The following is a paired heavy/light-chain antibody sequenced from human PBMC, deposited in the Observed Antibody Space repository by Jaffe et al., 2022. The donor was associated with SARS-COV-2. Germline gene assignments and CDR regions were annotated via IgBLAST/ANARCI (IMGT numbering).Heavy chain of an antibody. CDR2: IKIKTDGGRV. J-gene: IGHJ4*02. V-gene: IGHV3-15*01. Sequence: EVLLEESGGGLGMPGGSLRLSCAASGFNFSNAWMSWVRQAPGKGLEWVGLIKIKTDGGRVEFAESVKDRFIISRDDSKNMLYLQMNSLKTEDTGLYYCATDREQWDRPPSAVWGQGTLVTVSS. D-gene: IGHD1-26*01. CDR3: ATDREQWDRPPSAV. CDR1: GFNFSNAW.
Light chain of an antibody. CDR3: QQYNTSPLT. CDR1: QITDTW. CDR2: KAS. Sequence: IQMTQSPSTLSASVGDSVTITCRASQITDTWVAWYQQTPGSAPKLLMYKASTLESGVPSRFSGSASGTEFSLTISSLQPDDFATYYCQQYNTSPLTFGGGTKVEIK. V-gene: IGKV1-5*03. J-gene: IGKJ4*01.